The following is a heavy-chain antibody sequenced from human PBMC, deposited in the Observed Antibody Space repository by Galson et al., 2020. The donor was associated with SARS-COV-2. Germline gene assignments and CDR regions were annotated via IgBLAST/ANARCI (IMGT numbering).Heavy chain of an antibody. CDR2: IRSKGYGGTT. D-gene: IGHD3-3*01. V-gene: IGHV3-49*03. Sequence: GESLKISCTASGFTFGDYAMSWFRQAPGKGLEWVGFIRSKGYGGTTEYAASVKGRFTISRDDSKSIAYLQMNSLKTEDTAVYYCTSLLYYDTLGVGFDPWGQGTLVTVSS. CDR3: TSLLYYDTLGVGFDP. J-gene: IGHJ5*02. CDR1: GFTFGDYA.